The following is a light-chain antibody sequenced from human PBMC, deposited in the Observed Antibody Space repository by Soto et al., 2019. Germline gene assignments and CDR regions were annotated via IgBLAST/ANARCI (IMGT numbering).Light chain of an antibody. Sequence: EIVLTQSPGTLSLSPGERATLSCRASQSASSSYLAWYQQKPGQAPRLLIYGASSRATGIPDRFSGSGSGTDFTLTISRLEPEDFAVYYCQQWITFGQGTRLEIK. CDR2: GAS. CDR1: QSASSSY. J-gene: IGKJ5*01. CDR3: QQWIT. V-gene: IGKV3-20*01.